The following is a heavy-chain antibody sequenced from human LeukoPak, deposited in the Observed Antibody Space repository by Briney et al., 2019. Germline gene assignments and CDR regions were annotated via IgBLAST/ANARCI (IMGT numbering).Heavy chain of an antibody. CDR2: ISSSSSYI. CDR1: GFTFSSYS. J-gene: IGHJ4*02. CDR3: ARQWLVTGGNDY. V-gene: IGHV3-21*01. Sequence: GGSLRLSCAASGFTFSSYSMNWVRQAPGKGLEWVSSISSSSSYIYYADSVKGRFTISRDNAENSLYLQMNSLRAEDTAVYYCARQWLVTGGNDYWGQGTLVTVSS. D-gene: IGHD6-19*01.